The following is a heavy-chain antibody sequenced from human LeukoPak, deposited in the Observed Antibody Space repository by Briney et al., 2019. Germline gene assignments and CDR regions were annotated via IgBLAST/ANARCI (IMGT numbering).Heavy chain of an antibody. D-gene: IGHD2-2*01. CDR3: ARGRKDIVVVPAAIFNY. Sequence: TSETLSLTCAVYGGSFSGYYWSWIRQPPGKGLEWIGEINHSGSTNYNPSLKSRVTISVDTSKNQLSLKLSSVTAADTAVYYCARGRKDIVVVPAAIFNYWGRGTLVTVSS. V-gene: IGHV4-34*01. CDR2: INHSGST. CDR1: GGSFSGYY. J-gene: IGHJ4*02.